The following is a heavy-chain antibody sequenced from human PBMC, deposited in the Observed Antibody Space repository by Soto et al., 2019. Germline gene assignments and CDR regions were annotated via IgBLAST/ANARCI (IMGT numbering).Heavy chain of an antibody. D-gene: IGHD2-15*01. Sequence: QVQLVQAGAEVKKPGSSVKVSCKASGGTFSSSAISWVRQAPGQGLEWMGGIIPIFDTANYAQKFQGRVTITADESTSTAYMELSSLRSEDTAVYYCARHDCISSSCYYYYYYGMDVWGQGTTVTVSS. CDR3: ARHDCISSSCYYYYYYGMDV. CDR2: IIPIFDTA. V-gene: IGHV1-69*12. CDR1: GGTFSSSA. J-gene: IGHJ6*02.